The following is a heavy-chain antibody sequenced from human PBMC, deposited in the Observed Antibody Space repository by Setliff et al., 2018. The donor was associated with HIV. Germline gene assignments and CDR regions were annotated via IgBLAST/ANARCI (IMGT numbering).Heavy chain of an antibody. CDR1: GGSVSSGAYY. CDR2: MYHSGST. CDR3: ASGYNYAYSDY. J-gene: IGHJ4*02. V-gene: IGHV4-61*10. Sequence: SETLSLTCTVSGGSVSSGAYYWNWIRQPAGKGLEWIGSMYHSGSTYSNPSLKSRVTMSIDTSKNQLSLKLRSVTAADTAVYYCASGYNYAYSDYWGQGTLVTVSS. D-gene: IGHD5-18*01.